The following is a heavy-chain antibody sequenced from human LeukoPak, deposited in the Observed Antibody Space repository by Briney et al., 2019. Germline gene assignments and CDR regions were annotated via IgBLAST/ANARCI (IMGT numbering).Heavy chain of an antibody. J-gene: IGHJ6*02. V-gene: IGHV3-7*01. Sequence: GGSLRLSCAASGFSFSTYCMTWGRQAPGKGLEWVATIKYDGSEKYYVDSVKGRFTISRDNAKNSLYLQMNSLRAEGTAVYYCARGRSMDVWGQGTTVTVSS. CDR3: ARGRSMDV. CDR2: IKYDGSEK. CDR1: GFSFSTYC.